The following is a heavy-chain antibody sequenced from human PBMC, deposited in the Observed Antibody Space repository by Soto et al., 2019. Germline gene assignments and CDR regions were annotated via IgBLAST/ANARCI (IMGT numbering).Heavy chain of an antibody. J-gene: IGHJ4*02. D-gene: IGHD3-22*01. CDR3: AKDGGGDSSGYYYGDY. Sequence: GGSLRLSCAASGFTFSSYAMSWVRQAPGKGLEWVSAISGSGGSTYYADSVKGRFTISRDNSKNTLYLQMNSLRVEDTAVYYCAKDGGGDSSGYYYGDYWGQGTLVTVSS. CDR1: GFTFSSYA. CDR2: ISGSGGST. V-gene: IGHV3-23*01.